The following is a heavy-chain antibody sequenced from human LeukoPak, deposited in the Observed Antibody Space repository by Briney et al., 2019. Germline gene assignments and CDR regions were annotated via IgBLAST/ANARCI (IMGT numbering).Heavy chain of an antibody. CDR2: FDPEDGET. D-gene: IGHD1-26*01. CDR3: ATDSDSIVGANGDAFDI. CDR1: GYTLTELS. Sequence: ASVKVSCKVSGYTLTELSMHWVRQAPGKGLEWMGGFDPEDGETIYAQKFQGRVTMTEDTSTDTAYMELSSLRSEDTAVYYCATDSDSIVGANGDAFDIWGQGTMVTVSS. V-gene: IGHV1-24*01. J-gene: IGHJ3*02.